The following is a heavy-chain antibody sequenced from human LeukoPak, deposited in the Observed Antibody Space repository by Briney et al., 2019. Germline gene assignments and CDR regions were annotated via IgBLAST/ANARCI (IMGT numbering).Heavy chain of an antibody. D-gene: IGHD1/OR15-1a*01. CDR1: GFIFRTYA. CDR3: ARDRSPENRYYYYMDV. J-gene: IGHJ6*03. CDR2: ISFDGSNK. Sequence: PGGSLRLSCAASGFIFRTYAIHWVRQAPGKGLEWVAVISFDGSNKYYADSVKGRFTIARDNSLNTIYLQMYSLRAEDTAVYYCARDRSPENRYYYYMDVWGKGTTVTVSS. V-gene: IGHV3-30*04.